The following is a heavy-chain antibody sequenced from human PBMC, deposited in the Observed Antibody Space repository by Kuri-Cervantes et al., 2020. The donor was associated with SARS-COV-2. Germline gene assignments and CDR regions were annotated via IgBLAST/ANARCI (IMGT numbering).Heavy chain of an antibody. Sequence: SLKISCAASGFTFSSYWMSWVRQAPGKGLEWVSGISWNSGSIGYADSVKGRFTISRDNAKNSLYLQMNSLRAEDTAVYYCARVMIGEFSFDYWGQGTLVTVSS. CDR1: GFTFSSYW. J-gene: IGHJ4*02. D-gene: IGHD3-10*02. CDR2: ISWNSGSI. CDR3: ARVMIGEFSFDY. V-gene: IGHV3-9*01.